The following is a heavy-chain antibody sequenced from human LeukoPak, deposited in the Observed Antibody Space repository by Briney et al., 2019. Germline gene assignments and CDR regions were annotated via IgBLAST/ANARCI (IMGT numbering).Heavy chain of an antibody. D-gene: IGHD7-27*01. Sequence: PGGSLRLSCEVSGFTFSHYGMSWVRQAPGKGPEWVAGFNGRGDSTYYAESVRGRFTISRDTSKNTLYLQMNSLRAEDTAIYYCARGGARTGDYWRGYYYGLDVWGQGTTVTVSS. CDR1: GFTFSHYG. CDR3: ARGGARTGDYWRGYYYGLDV. V-gene: IGHV3-23*01. CDR2: FNGRGDST. J-gene: IGHJ6*02.